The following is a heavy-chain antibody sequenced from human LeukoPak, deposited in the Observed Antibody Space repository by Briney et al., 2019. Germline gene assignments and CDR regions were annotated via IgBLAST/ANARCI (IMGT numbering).Heavy chain of an antibody. D-gene: IGHD1-7*01. CDR2: ISYDGSNK. J-gene: IGHJ5*02. Sequence: GGSLRLSCAASGFTFSSYAMHWVRQAPGKGLEWVAVISYDGSNKYYADSVKGRFTISRDNSKNTLYLQMNSLRAEDTAVYYCARYVVTGTNRPNWFDPWGQGTLVTVSS. CDR1: GFTFSSYA. V-gene: IGHV3-30-3*01. CDR3: ARYVVTGTNRPNWFDP.